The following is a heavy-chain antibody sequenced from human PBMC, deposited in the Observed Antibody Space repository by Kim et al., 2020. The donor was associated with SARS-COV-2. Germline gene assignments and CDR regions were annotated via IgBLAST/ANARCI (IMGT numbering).Heavy chain of an antibody. CDR2: IYNSGST. D-gene: IGHD3-3*01. J-gene: IGHJ6*03. V-gene: IGHV4-61*08. CDR3: ARGVFGVVIIPYYFYYMDA. CDR1: GGSVSSVDYS. Sequence: SETLSLTCTVSGGSVSSVDYSWSWLRQPPGKGLEWIGYIYNSGSTKYNPSLKSRVTISVDTSRNQFSLRLTSVTAADTAVYYCARGVFGVVIIPYYFYYMDAWAKGTTVTVSS.